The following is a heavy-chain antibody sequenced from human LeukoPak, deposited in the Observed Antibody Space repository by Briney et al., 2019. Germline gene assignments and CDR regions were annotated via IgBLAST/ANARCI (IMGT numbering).Heavy chain of an antibody. CDR2: INHSGST. CDR1: GGSFSGYY. D-gene: IGHD3-22*01. J-gene: IGHJ4*02. V-gene: IGHV4-34*01. Sequence: SETLSLTCAVYGGSFSGYYWSWIRQPPGKGLEWIGEINHSGSTNYNPSLKSRVTISVDTSKNQFSLKLSSVTAADTAVYYCARTPDYYDSSGYSLLFDYWGQGTLVTVSS. CDR3: ARTPDYYDSSGYSLLFDY.